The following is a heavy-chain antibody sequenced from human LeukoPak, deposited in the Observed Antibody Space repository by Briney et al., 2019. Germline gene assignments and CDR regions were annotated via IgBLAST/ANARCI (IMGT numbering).Heavy chain of an antibody. CDR3: ARVGDHFHWNLDL. V-gene: IGHV3-53*01. J-gene: IGHJ2*01. Sequence: GGSLRLSCAASGFTISIYYMNWVRQAPGKGLEWVSIIYSGGTTYYADSVKGRFTISRDTSKNTLSLQMNNLGAEDTAVYFCARVGDHFHWNLDLWGRGTLVTVSS. CDR2: IYSGGTT. D-gene: IGHD3-3*02. CDR1: GFTISIYY.